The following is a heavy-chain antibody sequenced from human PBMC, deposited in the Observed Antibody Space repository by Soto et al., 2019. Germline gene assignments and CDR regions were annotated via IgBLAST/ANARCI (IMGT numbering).Heavy chain of an antibody. J-gene: IGHJ6*02. CDR1: GGSFSYYF. CDR2: INHSGST. CDR3: AGREFASSSFHYYYYAVDV. Sequence: SETLSLTFAVYGGSFSYYFWTWIRQPPGKGLEWIGEINHSGSTNFNPSLKSRVAISADTSRNQFSLRVTSVTAADTAVYYCAGREFASSSFHYYYYAVDVWGQGTTVTVSS. V-gene: IGHV4-34*01. D-gene: IGHD6-6*01.